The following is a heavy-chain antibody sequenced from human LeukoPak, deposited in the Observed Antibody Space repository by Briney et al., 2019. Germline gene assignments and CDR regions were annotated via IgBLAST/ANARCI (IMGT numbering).Heavy chain of an antibody. Sequence: ASVKVSCKASGGTFSSYAISWVRQAPGQGLEWMGRIIPILGIANYAQKFQGRVTITADKSTSTAYMELSSLRSEDTAVYYCARVGGFGELRHWFDPWGQGTLVTVSS. J-gene: IGHJ5*02. CDR2: IIPILGIA. CDR3: ARVGGFGELRHWFDP. D-gene: IGHD3-10*01. CDR1: GGTFSSYA. V-gene: IGHV1-69*04.